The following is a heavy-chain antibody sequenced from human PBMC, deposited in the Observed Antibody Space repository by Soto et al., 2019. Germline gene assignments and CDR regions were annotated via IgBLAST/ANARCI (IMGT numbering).Heavy chain of an antibody. CDR3: ARHYGDYFDY. J-gene: IGHJ4*02. CDR1: GGSISSDYFY. V-gene: IGHV4-30-4*01. D-gene: IGHD4-17*01. CDR2: IYSSGST. Sequence: SETLSLTCTVSGGSISSDYFYWTWIRQPPGKGLEWIGYIYSSGSTSYNPSLKSRVTISVDTSKNQFSLKLSSVTAADTAVYYCARHYGDYFDYWGQGTLVTVSS.